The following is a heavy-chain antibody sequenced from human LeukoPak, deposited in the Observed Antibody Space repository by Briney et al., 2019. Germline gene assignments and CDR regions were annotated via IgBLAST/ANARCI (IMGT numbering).Heavy chain of an antibody. V-gene: IGHV3-23*01. CDR1: GFTFSSYG. CDR3: ARDLAVAGARYFDY. D-gene: IGHD6-19*01. J-gene: IGHJ4*02. CDR2: ISGSGGTT. Sequence: GGSLRLSCEASGFTFSSYGMSWVRQAPGKGLEWVSGISGSGGTTYYGDSVRGRFTISRDNSKNTLFLHMSSLRAEDTAVYYCARDLAVAGARYFDYWGQGTLVTVSS.